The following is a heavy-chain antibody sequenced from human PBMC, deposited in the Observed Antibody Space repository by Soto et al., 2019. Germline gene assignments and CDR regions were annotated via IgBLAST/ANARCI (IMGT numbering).Heavy chain of an antibody. CDR1: GYSFTSYW. CDR3: ARLNEQSRSGWALRYYYGMDV. J-gene: IGHJ6*02. CDR2: IYPGDSDT. D-gene: IGHD6-19*01. Sequence: GESLKISCKGSGYSFTSYWIGWVRQMPGKGLEWMGIIYPGDSDTRYSPSFQGRVTISADKSISTAYLQWSSLKASDTAMYYCARLNEQSRSGWALRYYYGMDVWGQGTTVTVSS. V-gene: IGHV5-51*01.